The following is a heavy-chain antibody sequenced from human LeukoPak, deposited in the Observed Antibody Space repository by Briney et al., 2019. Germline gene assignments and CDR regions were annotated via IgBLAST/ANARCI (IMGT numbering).Heavy chain of an antibody. CDR3: ARGYSSGWPEGHY. D-gene: IGHD6-19*01. Sequence: GGSLRLSCAASGFTFSSYEMNWVRQAPGKGLEWVSYISSSGSTIYYADSVEGRFTISRDNAKNSLYLQMNSLRAEDTAVYYCARGYSSGWPEGHYWGQGTLVTVSS. J-gene: IGHJ4*02. CDR2: ISSSGSTI. CDR1: GFTFSSYE. V-gene: IGHV3-48*03.